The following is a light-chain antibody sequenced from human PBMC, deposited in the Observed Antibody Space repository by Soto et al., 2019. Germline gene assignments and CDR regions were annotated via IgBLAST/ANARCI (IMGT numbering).Light chain of an antibody. CDR2: DVS. CDR1: SSDVGGYKY. V-gene: IGLV2-14*01. Sequence: QSALTQPASVSGSPGQSITISCTGSSSDVGGYKYVSWYQQHPGKAPKLMIYDVSNRPSGVSNRFSGSKSGNTASLTISGLQAEDEADYYCSSYTSSNTLVVFGGGTKLTV. J-gene: IGLJ3*02. CDR3: SSYTSSNTLVV.